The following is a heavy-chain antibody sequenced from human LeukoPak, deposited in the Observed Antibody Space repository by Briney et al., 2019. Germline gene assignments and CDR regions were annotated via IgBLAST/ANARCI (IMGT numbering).Heavy chain of an antibody. D-gene: IGHD3-16*02. J-gene: IGHJ4*02. CDR1: GGSLIGYY. CDR2: LSPSGST. Sequence: SETLSLTCAVHGGSLIGYYWSWIRQPPGKGLEWIGELSPSGSTNYNPSLKSRVTISEDTPKNQFSLRLRSVTAADTAVDYCARITFGGHIVAQDYWGQGTLVTVSS. V-gene: IGHV4-34*01. CDR3: ARITFGGHIVAQDY.